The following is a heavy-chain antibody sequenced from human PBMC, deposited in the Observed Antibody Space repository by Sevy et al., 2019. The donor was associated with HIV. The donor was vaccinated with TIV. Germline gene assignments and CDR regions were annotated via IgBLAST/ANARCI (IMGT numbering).Heavy chain of an antibody. Sequence: GGSLRLSCAASGFTFSSYGMHWVRQAPGKGLEWVAFIRYDGSNKYYADSVKGRFTISRDNSKNTLYLQMNSLRAEDTAVYYCAKDGPFGTSYYYYSMDVWGQGTTVTVSS. CDR1: GFTFSSYG. J-gene: IGHJ6*02. CDR2: IRYDGSNK. CDR3: AKDGPFGTSYYYYSMDV. V-gene: IGHV3-30*02. D-gene: IGHD3-10*01.